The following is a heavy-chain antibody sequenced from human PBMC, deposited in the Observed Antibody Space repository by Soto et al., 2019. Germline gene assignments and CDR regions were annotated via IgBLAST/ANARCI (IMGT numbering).Heavy chain of an antibody. CDR2: VYPGDSDT. CDR3: ARRELAGTHDY. D-gene: IGHD6-19*01. Sequence: VESLRISCKGSGYSFTSYWIGWVRQMPGKGLEWMGIVYPGDSDTRYSPSVQGQVTISADKSISTAYLQWSSLKASDTAMYYGARRELAGTHDYWGKGTLDTVCS. J-gene: IGHJ4*02. CDR1: GYSFTSYW. V-gene: IGHV5-51*01.